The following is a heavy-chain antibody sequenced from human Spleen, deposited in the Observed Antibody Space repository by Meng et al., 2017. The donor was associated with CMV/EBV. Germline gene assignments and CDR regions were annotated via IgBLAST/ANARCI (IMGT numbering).Heavy chain of an antibody. CDR1: VGSIRSNNW. D-gene: IGHD6-19*01. V-gene: IGHV4-4*02. J-gene: IGHJ4*02. Sequence: TCAGSVGSIRSNNWWGWVRRTPGKGLEGIEEIYDSGSTYYDPSLKDRVTISVDTSKNQFSLKLTSVPAADRAVFYCARGGRGWYFDNWGQGTLVTVSS. CDR3: ARGGRGWYFDN. CDR2: IYDSGST.